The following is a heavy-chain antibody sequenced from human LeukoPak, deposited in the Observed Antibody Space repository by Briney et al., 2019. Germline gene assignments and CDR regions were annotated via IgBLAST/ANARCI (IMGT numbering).Heavy chain of an antibody. D-gene: IGHD3-3*01. CDR3: ARDHGGSGYYLDY. V-gene: IGHV3-21*01. J-gene: IGHJ4*02. CDR2: ISSSSSYI. Sequence: PGGSLRLSCAASGFTFSSYGMHWVRQAPGKGLEWVSSISSSSSYIYYADSVKGRFTISRDNAKNSLYLQMNSLRAEDTAVYYCARDHGGSGYYLDYWGQGTLVTVSS. CDR1: GFTFSSYG.